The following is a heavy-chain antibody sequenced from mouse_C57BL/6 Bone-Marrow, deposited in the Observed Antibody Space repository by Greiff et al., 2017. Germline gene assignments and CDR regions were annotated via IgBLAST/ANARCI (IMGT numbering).Heavy chain of an antibody. CDR1: GYTFTSYW. V-gene: IGHV1-69*01. J-gene: IGHJ3*01. D-gene: IGHD1-1*01. CDR3: ARSPYYYGSSWFAY. Sequence: VQLQQPGAELVMPGASVKLSCKASGYTFTSYWMHWVKQRPGQGLEWIGEIDPSDSYTNYNQKFKGKSTLTVDKSSSTAYMQLSSLTSEDSAVYYCARSPYYYGSSWFAYWGKGTLVTVSA. CDR2: IDPSDSYT.